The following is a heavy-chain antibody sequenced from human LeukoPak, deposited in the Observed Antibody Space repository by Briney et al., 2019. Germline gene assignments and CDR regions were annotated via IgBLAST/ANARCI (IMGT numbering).Heavy chain of an antibody. Sequence: ASVKVSCKASGYTFTSYYMHWVRQAPGQGLEWMGIINPSGGSTSYAQKFQGRVTMTRDTSTSTVYMELSSLRSEDTAVYYCARDGTNYYGSGSYIYYGMDVWGQGTTVTVSS. CDR2: INPSGGST. J-gene: IGHJ6*02. V-gene: IGHV1-46*01. D-gene: IGHD3-10*01. CDR3: ARDGTNYYGSGSYIYYGMDV. CDR1: GYTFTSYY.